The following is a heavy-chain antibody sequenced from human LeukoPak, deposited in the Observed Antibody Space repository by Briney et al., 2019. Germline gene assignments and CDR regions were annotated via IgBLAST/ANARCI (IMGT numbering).Heavy chain of an antibody. J-gene: IGHJ6*02. Sequence: GASVKVSCKASGSTFSSYAISWVRQAPGQGLEWMGGIIPIFGTANYAQKFQGRVTITADESTGTAYMELSSLRSEDTAVYYCARGAPYYDFWSGYPGMDVWGQGTTVTVSS. D-gene: IGHD3-3*01. CDR3: ARGAPYYDFWSGYPGMDV. CDR2: IIPIFGTA. V-gene: IGHV1-69*13. CDR1: GSTFSSYA.